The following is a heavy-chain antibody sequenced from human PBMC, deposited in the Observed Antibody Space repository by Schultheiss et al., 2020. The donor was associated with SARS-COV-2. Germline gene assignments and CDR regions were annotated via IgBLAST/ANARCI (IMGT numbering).Heavy chain of an antibody. CDR2: IYYSGST. D-gene: IGHD3-22*01. J-gene: IGHJ4*02. V-gene: IGHV4-59*08. CDR3: ARHRVPMIVDY. Sequence: SETRLTCTVSGGSISSYYWSWIRQPPGKGLEWIGYIYYSGSTNYNPSLKSRVTISVDTSKNQFSLKLSSVTAADTAVYYCARHRVPMIVDYWGQGTLVTVSS. CDR1: GGSISSYY.